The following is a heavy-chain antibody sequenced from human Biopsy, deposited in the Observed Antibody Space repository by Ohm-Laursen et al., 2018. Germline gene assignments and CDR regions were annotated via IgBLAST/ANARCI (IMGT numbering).Heavy chain of an antibody. CDR1: GDSVSSNRAA. CDR3: ARSGSDSLNYYFDF. D-gene: IGHD2-21*02. Sequence: SDTLSLTCLISGDSVSSNRAAWNWIRQSPSRGLEWLGRTFYRAKWYTDFAVSVKSRITLTPDPSTNQFSLQLNSVTPDDTAVYYCARSGSDSLNYYFDFWGQGTLVTVSS. CDR2: TFYRAKWYT. J-gene: IGHJ4*02. V-gene: IGHV6-1*01.